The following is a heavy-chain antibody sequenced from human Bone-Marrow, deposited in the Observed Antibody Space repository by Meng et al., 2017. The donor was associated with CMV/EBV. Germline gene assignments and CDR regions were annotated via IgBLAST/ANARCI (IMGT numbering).Heavy chain of an antibody. CDR1: GGTFSSYA. J-gene: IGHJ3*02. Sequence: SVKVSCKASGGTFSSYAISWVRQAPGQGLEWMGGIIPILGIANYAQKFQGRVTITADKSTSTAYMELSSLRSEDTAVYYCARDRIHDAFDIWGQGTRVTGSS. CDR2: IIPILGIA. D-gene: IGHD2-21*01. V-gene: IGHV1-69*10. CDR3: ARDRIHDAFDI.